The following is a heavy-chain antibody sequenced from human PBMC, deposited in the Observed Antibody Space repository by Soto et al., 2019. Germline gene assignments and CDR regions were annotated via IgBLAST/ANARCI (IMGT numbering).Heavy chain of an antibody. CDR1: GGSISSSSYY. V-gene: IGHV4-31*03. J-gene: IGHJ4*02. CDR2: IHYSGST. CDR3: ARAPGRTSGTLPYYLDY. Sequence: SETLSLTCTVSGGSISSSSYYWGWIRQPPGKGLEWIGYIHYSGSTYYNPPLKSRVTISLDTSQNQFSLKLASVTAADTAVYYCARAPGRTSGTLPYYLDYWGQGTLVTVSS. D-gene: IGHD3-10*01.